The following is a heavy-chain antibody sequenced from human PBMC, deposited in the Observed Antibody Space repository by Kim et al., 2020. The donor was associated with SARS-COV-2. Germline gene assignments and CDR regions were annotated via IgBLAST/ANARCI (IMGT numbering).Heavy chain of an antibody. CDR1: GGTFSSYA. CDR2: IIPIFGTA. J-gene: IGHJ6*02. D-gene: IGHD3-10*01. Sequence: SVKVSCKASGGTFSSYAISWVRQAPGQGLEWMGGIIPIFGTANYAQKFQGRVTITADESTSTAYMELSSLRSEDTAVYYCARVMYYYGSGSYYYYYYYGMDVWGQGTTVTVSS. CDR3: ARVMYYYGSGSYYYYYYYGMDV. V-gene: IGHV1-69*13.